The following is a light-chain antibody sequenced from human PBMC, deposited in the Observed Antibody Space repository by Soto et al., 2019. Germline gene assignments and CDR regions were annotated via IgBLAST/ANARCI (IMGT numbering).Light chain of an antibody. Sequence: IPRTQLPSTWPAFVEARVPITPRASQSISSWLAWYQQKPGKAPKLLIYAASSLESGVPSRFSGSASGTEFTLTISSLQPDDFATYYCQQHNTYPLTFGGGTKVDIK. CDR1: QSISSW. J-gene: IGKJ4*01. CDR2: AAS. CDR3: QQHNTYPLT. V-gene: IGKV1-5*01.